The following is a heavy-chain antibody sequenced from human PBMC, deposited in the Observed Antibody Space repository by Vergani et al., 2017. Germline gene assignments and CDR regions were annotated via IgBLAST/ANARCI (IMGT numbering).Heavy chain of an antibody. D-gene: IGHD3-22*01. CDR1: GFTFSSYS. CDR2: ISSSSSYI. V-gene: IGHV3-21*01. J-gene: IGHJ3*02. CDR3: ARGGPSSGYYRVNPDDAFDI. Sequence: EVQLVESGGGLVKPGGSLRLSCAASGFTFSSYSMNWVRQAPGKGLEWVSSISSSSSYIYYADSVKGRFTISRDNAKNSLYLQMNSLRAADTAVYYCARGGPSSGYYRVNPDDAFDIWGQGTMVTVSS.